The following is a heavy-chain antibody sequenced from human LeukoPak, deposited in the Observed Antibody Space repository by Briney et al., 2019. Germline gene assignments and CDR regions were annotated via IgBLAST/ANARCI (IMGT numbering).Heavy chain of an antibody. CDR3: AFSSYYLQGNYYYMDV. D-gene: IGHD1-26*01. CDR2: IIPIFGTA. J-gene: IGHJ6*03. V-gene: IGHV1-69*13. Sequence: SVKVSCKASGGTFSSYAISWVRQAPGQGLEWMGRIIPIFGTANYAQKFQGRVTITADESTSTAYMELSSLRSDDTAVYYCAFSSYYLQGNYYYMDVWGKGTTVTVSS. CDR1: GGTFSSYA.